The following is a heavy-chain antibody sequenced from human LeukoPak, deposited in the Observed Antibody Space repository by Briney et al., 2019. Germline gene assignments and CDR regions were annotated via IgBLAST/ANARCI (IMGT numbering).Heavy chain of an antibody. D-gene: IGHD7-27*01. Sequence: ASVKVSCKASGYIFSNYGITWVRQAPGHGLEWMGWISSGGNTNYAPKFQDRATMTTDTSTSTAYMELRSLRFDGTAVYYCARDFAWGSGGAPIDDNWLDPWGQGTLVTVSS. CDR2: ISSGGNT. J-gene: IGHJ5*02. CDR3: ARDFAWGSGGAPIDDNWLDP. CDR1: GYIFSNYG. V-gene: IGHV1-18*01.